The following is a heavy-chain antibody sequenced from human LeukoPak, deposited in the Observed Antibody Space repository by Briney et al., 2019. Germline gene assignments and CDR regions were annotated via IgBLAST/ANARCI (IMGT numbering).Heavy chain of an antibody. CDR3: ARDQTYYGSGSYSFDY. V-gene: IGHV4-34*01. Sequence: SETLSLTCAVYGGSFSGYYWSWIRQPPGKGLEWIGEINHSGSTNYNPSLKSRVTISVDTSKNQFSLELSSVTAADTAVYYCARDQTYYGSGSYSFDYWGQGTLVTVSS. J-gene: IGHJ4*02. D-gene: IGHD3-10*01. CDR1: GGSFSGYY. CDR2: INHSGST.